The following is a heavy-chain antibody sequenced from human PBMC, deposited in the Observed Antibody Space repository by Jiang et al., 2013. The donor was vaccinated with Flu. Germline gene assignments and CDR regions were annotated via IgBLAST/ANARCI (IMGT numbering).Heavy chain of an antibody. J-gene: IGHJ4*02. V-gene: IGHV1-3*01. CDR2: INAGNGNT. CDR1: GYTFTSYA. Sequence: KKPGASVKVSCKASGYTFTSYAMHWVRQAPGQRLEWMGWINAGNGNTKYSQKFQDRVTITRDTSASTAYMELSSLRSEDTAVYYCARALPWGYYDSSGYENAFDIWGQGTLVTVSS. D-gene: IGHD3-22*01. CDR3: ARALPWGYYDSSGYENAFDI.